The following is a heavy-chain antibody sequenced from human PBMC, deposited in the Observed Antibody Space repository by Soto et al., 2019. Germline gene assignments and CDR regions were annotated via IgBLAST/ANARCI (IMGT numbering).Heavy chain of an antibody. Sequence: GGSLRLSCAASGFTFSSYSMNWVRQAPGKGLEWVSSISSSSSYIYYADSVKGRFTISRDNAKNSLYLQMNSLRAEDTAVYYCARGMDGATTPFDYWGQGTLVTVSS. D-gene: IGHD5-12*01. CDR2: ISSSSSYI. CDR3: ARGMDGATTPFDY. V-gene: IGHV3-21*01. CDR1: GFTFSSYS. J-gene: IGHJ4*02.